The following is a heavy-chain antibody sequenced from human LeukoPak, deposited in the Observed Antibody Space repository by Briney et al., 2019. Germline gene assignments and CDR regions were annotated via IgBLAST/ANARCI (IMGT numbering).Heavy chain of an antibody. D-gene: IGHD3-10*01. CDR2: IYYSGTT. Sequence: TSVTLSLTCTVSGGSISSYYWSWIRQPPGKGLEWIAYIYYSGTTNYNPSLKSRVTISVDTVRNQFSLKLSSVTAADTAVYYCARTLPSGTSDYWGQGTLVTVSS. CDR3: ARTLPSGTSDY. J-gene: IGHJ4*02. V-gene: IGHV4-59*01. CDR1: GGSISSYY.